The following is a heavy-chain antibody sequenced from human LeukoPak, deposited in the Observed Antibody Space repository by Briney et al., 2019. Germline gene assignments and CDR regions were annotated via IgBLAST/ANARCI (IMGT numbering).Heavy chain of an antibody. Sequence: GGSLRLSCAASGFTFSSYAMHWVRQAPGKGLEWVAVISYDGSNKYYADSVKGRFTISRDNSKNTLYLQMNSLRAEDTAVYYCAGDYGGNSGAYWGQGTLVTVSS. CDR2: ISYDGSNK. J-gene: IGHJ4*02. CDR3: AGDYGGNSGAY. V-gene: IGHV3-30*04. D-gene: IGHD4-23*01. CDR1: GFTFSSYA.